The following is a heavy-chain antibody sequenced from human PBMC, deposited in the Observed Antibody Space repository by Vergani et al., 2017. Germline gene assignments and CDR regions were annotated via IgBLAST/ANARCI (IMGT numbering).Heavy chain of an antibody. J-gene: IGHJ4*02. CDR2: INHSGST. CDR1: GGSFSGYY. D-gene: IGHD1-7*01. Sequence: QVQLQQWGAGLLKPSETLSLTFAVYGGSFSGYYWSWIRQPPGKGLEWVGEINHSGSTNYNPSLKSRVTISVDTSKNQFSLKLSSVTAADTAVYSGARCRGGTGTIAPLDYWGQGTLVTVSS. CDR3: ARCRGGTGTIAPLDY. V-gene: IGHV4-34*01.